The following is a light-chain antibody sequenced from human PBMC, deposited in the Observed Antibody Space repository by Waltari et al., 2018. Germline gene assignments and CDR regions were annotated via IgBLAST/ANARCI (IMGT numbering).Light chain of an antibody. Sequence: QSALTQPASVSGSPGQSITISCTGTSSDVGGYNYVSWYQQHPGKAPKLMIYDVSKRPTGVCLLFSGSQSGNTASLPSSGLQAEDEADYYCSSYTSSSTWVFGGGTKLTVL. V-gene: IGLV2-14*01. CDR3: SSYTSSSTWV. CDR1: SSDVGGYNY. J-gene: IGLJ2*01. CDR2: DVS.